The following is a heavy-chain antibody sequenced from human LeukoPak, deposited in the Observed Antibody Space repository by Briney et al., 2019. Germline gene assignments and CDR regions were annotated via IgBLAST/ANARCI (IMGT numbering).Heavy chain of an antibody. CDR1: GGTFSTYT. V-gene: IGHV1-69*05. J-gene: IGHJ4*02. CDR2: IIPIFGTP. CDR3: AREALMGPKYYDSTGYPLGHGGFDY. D-gene: IGHD3-22*01. Sequence: SVKVSCKASGGTFSTYTITWVRQAPGQGLEWMGGIIPIFGTPNYAQKLQGRVTITTDDSTSTVYMELSSLRSEDTAVYYCAREALMGPKYYDSTGYPLGHGGFDYWGQGTLVTVSS.